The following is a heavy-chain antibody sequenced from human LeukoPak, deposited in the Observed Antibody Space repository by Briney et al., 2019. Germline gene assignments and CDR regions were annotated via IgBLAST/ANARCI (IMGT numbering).Heavy chain of an antibody. Sequence: SQTLSLTCTVSGGSISSGSYYWSWIRQPAGKGLEWIGYIYYSGSTNYNPSLKSRVTISVDTSKNKFSLKLSSVTAADTAVYYCARQRLNFDYWGQGTLVTVSS. V-gene: IGHV4-61*09. CDR2: IYYSGST. CDR3: ARQRLNFDY. J-gene: IGHJ4*02. CDR1: GGSISSGSYY. D-gene: IGHD6-19*01.